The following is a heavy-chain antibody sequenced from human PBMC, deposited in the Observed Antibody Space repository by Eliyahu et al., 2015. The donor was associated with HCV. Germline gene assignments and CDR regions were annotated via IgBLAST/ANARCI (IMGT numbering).Heavy chain of an antibody. CDR2: LNPGNGKT. D-gene: IGHD3/OR15-3a*01. V-gene: IGHV1-3*01. J-gene: IGHJ3*02. Sequence: QVQLVQSGAEVKKPGASVKVSCRSSGYTFTSYGMHWVRQAPGQRPEWMGWLNPGNGKTKYSQKFRGRVIITRDTSASTAYMEVSSLRSEDTAVFYCARETYDFWTGYLDAFDIWGQGTMVTVSS. CDR1: GYTFTSYG. CDR3: ARETYDFWTGYLDAFDI.